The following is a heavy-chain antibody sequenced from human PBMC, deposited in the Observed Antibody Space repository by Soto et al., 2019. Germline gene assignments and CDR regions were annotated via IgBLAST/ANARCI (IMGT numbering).Heavy chain of an antibody. J-gene: IGHJ3*02. D-gene: IGHD3-16*02. V-gene: IGHV5-10-1*01. Sequence: PGESLKISCKGSGYSFTSYWISWVRQMPGKGLEWMGRIDPSDSYTNYSPSFQGHVTISADKSISTAYLQWSSLKASDTAMYYCARDPPLYDYVWGSYRHYNKSDAFDIWGQGTMVTVSS. CDR1: GYSFTSYW. CDR3: ARDPPLYDYVWGSYRHYNKSDAFDI. CDR2: IDPSDSYT.